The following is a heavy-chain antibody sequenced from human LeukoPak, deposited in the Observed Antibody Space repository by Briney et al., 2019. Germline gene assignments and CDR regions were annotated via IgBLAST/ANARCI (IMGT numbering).Heavy chain of an antibody. D-gene: IGHD3-3*01. CDR1: GGSISSYY. Sequence: PSEPLSLTCTVSGGSISSYYWSWIRQPPGKGLEWIGYIYYSGSTNYNPSLKSRVTISVDTSKNQFSLKLSSVTAADTAVYYCARVLPDYDFWSGYLDYWGQGTLVTVSS. V-gene: IGHV4-59*01. J-gene: IGHJ4*02. CDR3: ARVLPDYDFWSGYLDY. CDR2: IYYSGST.